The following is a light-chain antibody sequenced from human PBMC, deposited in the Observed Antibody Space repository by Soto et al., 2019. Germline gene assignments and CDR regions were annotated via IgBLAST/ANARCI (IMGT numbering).Light chain of an antibody. CDR1: SSDVGPYNL. J-gene: IGLJ2*01. CDR3: CLYAGSSMFV. V-gene: IGLV2-23*02. Sequence: QSVLTQPASVSGSPGQSITISCTGSSSDVGPYNLVSWYQHHPGKAPKLMISEVVKRPSGVSNRCSGSKSGNTASLTISGLQAEDEADYYCCLYAGSSMFVFGGGTKVTVL. CDR2: EVV.